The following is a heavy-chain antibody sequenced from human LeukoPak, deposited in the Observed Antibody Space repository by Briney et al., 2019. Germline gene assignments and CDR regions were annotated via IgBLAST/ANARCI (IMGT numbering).Heavy chain of an antibody. Sequence: PSETLSLTCAVSGDSISSYYWSWTRQPPGKGLEWIANIHYSGTTNYTPSLKSRVTISIDTSKNQFSLRLSSVTATDTAVYYCVKAAPGPHDAFDIWGQGTMVTVSS. V-gene: IGHV4-59*08. D-gene: IGHD6-13*01. J-gene: IGHJ3*02. CDR2: IHYSGTT. CDR1: GDSISSYY. CDR3: VKAAPGPHDAFDI.